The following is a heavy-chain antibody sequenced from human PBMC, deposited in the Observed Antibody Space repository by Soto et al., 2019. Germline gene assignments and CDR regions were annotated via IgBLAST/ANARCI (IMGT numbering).Heavy chain of an antibody. CDR2: IYYSGST. Sequence: KPSETLSLTCTVSGGSISSYYWSWIRQPPGKGLEWIGYIYYSGSTNYNPSLKSRVTISVDTSKNQFSLKLSSVTAADTAVYYCARDFGAARPFDYWGQGTLVTFSS. CDR3: ARDFGAARPFDY. J-gene: IGHJ4*02. V-gene: IGHV4-59*12. CDR1: GGSISSYY. D-gene: IGHD6-6*01.